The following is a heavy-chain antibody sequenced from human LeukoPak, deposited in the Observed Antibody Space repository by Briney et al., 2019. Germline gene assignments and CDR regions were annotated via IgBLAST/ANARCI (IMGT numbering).Heavy chain of an antibody. V-gene: IGHV3-30*18. CDR1: GFTFSSYG. J-gene: IGHJ4*02. CDR3: AKEIQAGYYDY. Sequence: GGSLRLSCTASGFTFSSYGMHWVRQAPGKGLEWVAVISYDGSNKYYADSVKGRFTISRDNSKNTLYLQMNSLRAEDTAVYYCAKEIQAGYYDYWGQGTLVTVSS. CDR2: ISYDGSNK. D-gene: IGHD3-10*01.